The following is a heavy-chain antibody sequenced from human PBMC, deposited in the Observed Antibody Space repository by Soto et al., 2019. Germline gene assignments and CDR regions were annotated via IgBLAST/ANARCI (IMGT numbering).Heavy chain of an antibody. CDR1: GFTFSSYS. Sequence: GGSLRLSCAASGFTFSSYSMNWVRQAPGKGLEWVSSISSSSSYIYYADSVKGRFTISRDNAKNSLYLQMNSLRAEDTAVYYCATMGMSATALDTFDIWGQGTMVTV. V-gene: IGHV3-21*01. CDR2: ISSSSSYI. D-gene: IGHD1-1*01. J-gene: IGHJ3*02. CDR3: ATMGMSATALDTFDI.